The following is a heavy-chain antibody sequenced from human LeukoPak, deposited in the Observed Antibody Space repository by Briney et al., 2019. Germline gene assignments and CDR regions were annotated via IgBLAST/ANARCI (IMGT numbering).Heavy chain of an antibody. V-gene: IGHV4-4*07. D-gene: IGHD4-11*01. J-gene: IGHJ4*02. CDR2: IYTSGST. Sequence: KPSETLSLTCTVSGNSISSYYWSWIRQPAGKGLEWIGRIYTSGSTNYNPSLKSRVTMSVDTSKNQFSLNLSSVTAADTAVYYCAIETTGLARYFDYWGQGTLVTVSS. CDR1: GNSISSYY. CDR3: AIETTGLARYFDY.